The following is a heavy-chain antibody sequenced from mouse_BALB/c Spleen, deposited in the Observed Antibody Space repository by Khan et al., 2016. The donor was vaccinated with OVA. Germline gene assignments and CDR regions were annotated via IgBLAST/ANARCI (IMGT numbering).Heavy chain of an antibody. CDR1: GYTFTSNT. Sequence: VQLQQSGAELARPGASVKMSCKASGYTFTSNTIHWVKQRPGQGLEWIGYINPGSSYTTYNQKFTDKATLTADKSSNTAYIQLISLTSEDSAVYYWARRTTGYALDYWGQGTSVTVSS. V-gene: IGHV1-4*01. CDR3: ARRTTGYALDY. CDR2: INPGSSYT. D-gene: IGHD2-14*01. J-gene: IGHJ4*01.